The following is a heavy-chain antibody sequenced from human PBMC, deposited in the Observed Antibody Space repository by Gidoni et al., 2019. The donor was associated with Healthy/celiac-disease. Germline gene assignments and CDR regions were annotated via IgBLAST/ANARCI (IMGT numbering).Heavy chain of an antibody. Sequence: QVQLVQPGAEVKKPGSSVKVSCKASGGTFSSYAISWVRQAPGQGLEWMGGIIPIFGTANYAQKFQGRVTITADESTSTAYMELSSLRSEDTAVYYCARANDILTGYYRYYYGMDVWGQGTTVTVSS. CDR1: GGTFSSYA. V-gene: IGHV1-69*01. D-gene: IGHD3-9*01. CDR2: IIPIFGTA. CDR3: ARANDILTGYYRYYYGMDV. J-gene: IGHJ6*02.